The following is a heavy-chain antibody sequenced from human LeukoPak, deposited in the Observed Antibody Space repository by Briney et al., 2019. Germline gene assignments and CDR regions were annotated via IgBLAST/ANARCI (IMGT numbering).Heavy chain of an antibody. CDR1: GYSLSNGYQ. CDR3: ARAPYKVPHWYFDL. CDR2: IYHSGSA. V-gene: IGHV4-38-2*01. J-gene: IGHJ2*01. D-gene: IGHD5-24*01. Sequence: SETLSLTCAVSGYSLSNGYQWAWIRQPPGKTLEWIGSIYHSGSAHYNPSLKSRVTISVDTSKNQFSLKLSSVTAADTAVYYCARAPYKVPHWYFDLWGRGTLVTVSS.